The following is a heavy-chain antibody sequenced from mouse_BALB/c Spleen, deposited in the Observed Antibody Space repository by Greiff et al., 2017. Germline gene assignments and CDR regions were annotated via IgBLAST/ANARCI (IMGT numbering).Heavy chain of an antibody. Sequence: VQLQQSGAELVRPGASVTLSCKASGYTFTDYEMHWVKQTPVHGLEWIGAIDPETGGTAYNQKFKGKATLTADKSSSTAYMELRSLTSEDSAVYYCTREVPLSLMGYWGQGTSVTVSS. D-gene: IGHD2-14*01. V-gene: IGHV1-15*01. CDR3: TREVPLSLMGY. J-gene: IGHJ4*01. CDR1: GYTFTDYE. CDR2: IDPETGGT.